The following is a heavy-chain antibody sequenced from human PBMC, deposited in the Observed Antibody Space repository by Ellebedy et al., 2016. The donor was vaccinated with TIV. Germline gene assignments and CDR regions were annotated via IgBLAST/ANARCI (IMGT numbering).Heavy chain of an antibody. J-gene: IGHJ4*02. CDR3: ARGSDYSNFVY. CDR1: GFTFSSYW. D-gene: IGHD4-11*01. CDR2: INSDGSST. V-gene: IGHV3-74*01. Sequence: GGSLRLSXAASGFTFSSYWMHWVRQASGKGLVWVSRINSDGSSTSYADSVKGRFTISRDNAKNTLYLQMNSLRAEDTAVYYCARGSDYSNFVYWGQGTLVTVSS.